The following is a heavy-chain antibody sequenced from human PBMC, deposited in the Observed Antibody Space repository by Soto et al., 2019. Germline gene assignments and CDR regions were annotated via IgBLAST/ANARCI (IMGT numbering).Heavy chain of an antibody. CDR3: SKAPITGRFRYGMDV. Sequence: PGGSLRLSCAASGFTFSSYAMHWVRQAPGKGLEWVAVISYDGSNKYYADSVKGRFTISRDNSKNTLYLQMNSLRAEDTAVYYCSKAPITGRFRYGMDVWGQGTTVTVSS. D-gene: IGHD1-20*01. J-gene: IGHJ6*02. V-gene: IGHV3-30-3*01. CDR1: GFTFSSYA. CDR2: ISYDGSNK.